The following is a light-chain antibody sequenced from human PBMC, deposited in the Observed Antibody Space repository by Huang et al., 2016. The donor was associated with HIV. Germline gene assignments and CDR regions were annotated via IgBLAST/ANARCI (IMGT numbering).Light chain of an antibody. CDR1: QSVGNF. J-gene: IGKJ3*01. V-gene: IGKV3-11*01. CDR3: QQRTNWP. Sequence: EIVLTQSPATLSLSPGERATLSCRASQSVGNFLAWYQQRPGKAPRLLIYDTSIRATGVPDSFSGTGSGTDFTLTINSLEPEDFAVYFCQQRTNWPFGPGTRLDIK. CDR2: DTS.